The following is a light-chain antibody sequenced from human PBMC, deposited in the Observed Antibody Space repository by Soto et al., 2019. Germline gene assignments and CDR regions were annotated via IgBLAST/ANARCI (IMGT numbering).Light chain of an antibody. CDR2: WAS. J-gene: IGKJ2*01. V-gene: IGKV4-1*01. CDR1: QSVFSSSYTKNY. Sequence: DIVMTQSPDSLAVSLGEWATINCKSSQSVFSSSYTKNYLAWYQQKPGQPPKLLISWASTRESGVPDRFSGSGSVTDFTLTISSLQAEDVAVYYCQQYYRTPMYTVGQGPKLEIK. CDR3: QQYYRTPMYT.